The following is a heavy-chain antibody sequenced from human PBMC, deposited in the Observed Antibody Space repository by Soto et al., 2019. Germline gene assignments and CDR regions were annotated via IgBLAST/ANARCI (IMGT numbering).Heavy chain of an antibody. V-gene: IGHV3-66*01. CDR2: FYAGGSA. J-gene: IGHJ3*02. CDR3: AGAATVRRSDALDI. D-gene: IGHD4-17*01. CDR1: GFAVSNNF. Sequence: PGGSLRLSCAASGFAVSNNFMGWVRQAPGKGLEWVSIFYAGGSADYVDSVKGRFTISRDNSKNTLYLQMNSLRAEDTAVYFCAGAATVRRSDALDIWGQGTKVTVSS.